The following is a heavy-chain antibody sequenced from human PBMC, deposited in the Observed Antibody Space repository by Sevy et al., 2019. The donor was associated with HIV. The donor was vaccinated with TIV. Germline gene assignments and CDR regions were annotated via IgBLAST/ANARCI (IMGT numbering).Heavy chain of an antibody. J-gene: IGHJ4*02. CDR2: ISYDGTYK. D-gene: IGHD2-8*01. CDR1: GFSFSHYA. CDR3: ARVAVSYCTNDCYHRFDY. V-gene: IGHV3-30-3*01. Sequence: GESLKISCAVSGFSFSHYAFHWVRQAPGKGLEWVSLISYDGTYKYYADSVKGRFTISRDNSKNTLYLQMNSLRGNDTAVYYLARVAVSYCTNDCYHRFDYWGPGALVTVSS.